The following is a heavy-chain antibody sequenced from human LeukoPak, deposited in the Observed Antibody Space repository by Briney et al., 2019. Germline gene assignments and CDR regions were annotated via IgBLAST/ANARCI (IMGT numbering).Heavy chain of an antibody. D-gene: IGHD2-21*02. Sequence: SETLSLTCAVYGGSFSGYYWSWIRQPPGKGLEWIGEINHSGSTNYNPSLKSRVTISVDTSKNQFSLKLSSVTAADTAVYYCARDRGWGLDYWGQGTLVTVSS. CDR1: GGSFSGYY. J-gene: IGHJ4*02. V-gene: IGHV4-34*01. CDR2: INHSGST. CDR3: ARDRGWGLDY.